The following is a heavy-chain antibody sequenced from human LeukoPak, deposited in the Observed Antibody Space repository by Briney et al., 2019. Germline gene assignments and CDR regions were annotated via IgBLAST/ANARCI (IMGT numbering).Heavy chain of an antibody. Sequence: GGSLRLSCAASGFRFSDFSINWVRQAPGKGLEWVSYISSSDNIYYADSVKGRFTISGDNAKNSVWLQMNSLRVEDTAVYHCGRGNGDYGGVDFLGQGTLVTVSS. D-gene: IGHD4-17*01. CDR3: GRGNGDYGGVDF. CDR2: ISSSDNI. J-gene: IGHJ4*02. CDR1: GFRFSDFS. V-gene: IGHV3-48*01.